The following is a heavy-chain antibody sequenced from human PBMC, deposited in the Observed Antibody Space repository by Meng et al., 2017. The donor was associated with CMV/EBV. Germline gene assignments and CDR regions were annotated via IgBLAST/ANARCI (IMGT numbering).Heavy chain of an antibody. Sequence: ESLKISCAVYGGSFSGYYWSWIRQPPGKGLEWIGSIYYSGSTYYNPSLKSRVTISVDTSKNQFSLKLSSVTAADTAVYYCARITGIAVAGNFDYWGQGTLVTVSS. D-gene: IGHD6-19*01. CDR1: GGSFSGYY. CDR3: ARITGIAVAGNFDY. J-gene: IGHJ4*02. CDR2: IYYSGST. V-gene: IGHV4-34*01.